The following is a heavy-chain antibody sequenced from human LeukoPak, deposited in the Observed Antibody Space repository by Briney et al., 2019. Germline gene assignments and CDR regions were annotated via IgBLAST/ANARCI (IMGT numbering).Heavy chain of an antibody. CDR2: INHSGST. D-gene: IGHD3-3*01. CDR1: GGPFSGYY. CDR3: ARRAALEWLLYTGYFDY. Sequence: PSETLSLTCAVYGGPFSGYYWSWIRQPPGKGLEWIGEINHSGSTNYNPSLKSRVTISVDTSKNQFSLKLSSVTAADTAVYYCARRAALEWLLYTGYFDYWGQGTLVTVSS. V-gene: IGHV4-34*01. J-gene: IGHJ4*02.